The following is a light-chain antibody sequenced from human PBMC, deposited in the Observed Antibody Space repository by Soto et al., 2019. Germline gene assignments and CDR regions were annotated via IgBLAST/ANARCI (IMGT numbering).Light chain of an antibody. CDR3: SAYTTSSTLV. V-gene: IGLV2-14*01. Sequence: QSALTQPASVSGSPGQSITISCTGTSSDVGAYNFVSWYQQHPGKAPKLMIYEVTKRPSGISNRFSGSKSGNTASLTISGVQAEDEADYYCSAYTTSSTLVFGTGTKLTVL. J-gene: IGLJ1*01. CDR1: SSDVGAYNF. CDR2: EVT.